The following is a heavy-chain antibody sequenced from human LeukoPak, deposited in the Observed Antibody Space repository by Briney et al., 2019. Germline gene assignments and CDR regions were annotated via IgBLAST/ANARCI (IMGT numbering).Heavy chain of an antibody. CDR1: GFTISDYY. J-gene: IGHJ6*03. CDR2: ISSSGSTI. D-gene: IGHD1-14*01. CDR3: ARAKAPNRYYMDV. Sequence: PGGSLRLSCAASGFTISDYYMSWIRQAPGKGLEWVSYISSSGSTIYYADSVKGRFTISRDNAKNSLYLQMNSLRAEDTAVYYCARAKAPNRYYMDVWGKGTTVTISS. V-gene: IGHV3-11*01.